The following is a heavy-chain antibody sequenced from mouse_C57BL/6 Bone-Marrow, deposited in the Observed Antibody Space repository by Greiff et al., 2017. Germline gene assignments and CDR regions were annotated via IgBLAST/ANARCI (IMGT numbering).Heavy chain of an antibody. CDR3: ASERLSGAMDY. CDR2: IDPSDSYT. V-gene: IGHV1-69*01. CDR1: GYTFTSYW. J-gene: IGHJ4*01. D-gene: IGHD1-3*01. Sequence: QVQLQQPGAELVMPGASVKLSCKASGYTFTSYWMHWVKQMPGQGLEWIGEIDPSDSYTTYNQKFKGKSTLTVDKSSSTAYMQLSSLTYEDSAVYYCASERLSGAMDYWGQGTALTVSS.